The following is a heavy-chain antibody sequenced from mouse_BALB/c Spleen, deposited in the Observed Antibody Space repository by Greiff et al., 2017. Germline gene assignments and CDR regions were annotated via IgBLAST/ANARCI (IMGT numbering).Heavy chain of an antibody. D-gene: IGHD2-14*01. V-gene: IGHV2-2*02. J-gene: IGHJ3*01. CDR2: IWSGGST. CDR3: ARSGYRYDEFFAY. CDR1: GFSLTSYG. Sequence: VQLQQSGPGLVQPSQSLSITCTVSGFSLTSYGVHWVRQSPGKGLEWLGVIWSGGSTDYNAAFISRLSISKDNSKIQVFFKMNSLQANDTAIYYCARSGYRYDEFFAYWGQGTLVTVSA.